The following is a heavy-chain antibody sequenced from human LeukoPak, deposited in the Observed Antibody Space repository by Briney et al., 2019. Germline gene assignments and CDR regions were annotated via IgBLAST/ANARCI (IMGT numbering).Heavy chain of an antibody. Sequence: GGSLRLSCAASGFTFSSYSMNWVRQAPGKGLEWVSSISSSSSYIYYADSVKGRFTISRDNAKNSLYLQMNSLRAEDTAVYYCAREIPIAVAGNYDEGDPDYWGQGTLVTVSS. CDR3: AREIPIAVAGNYDEGDPDY. J-gene: IGHJ4*02. V-gene: IGHV3-21*01. CDR2: ISSSSSYI. CDR1: GFTFSSYS. D-gene: IGHD6-19*01.